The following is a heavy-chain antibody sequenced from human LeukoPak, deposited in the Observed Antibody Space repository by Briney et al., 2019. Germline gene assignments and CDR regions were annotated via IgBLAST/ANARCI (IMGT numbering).Heavy chain of an antibody. V-gene: IGHV1-69*13. CDR3: ARVPVYYYDSSGYYDL. D-gene: IGHD3-22*01. CDR1: GGTFSSYA. CDR2: IIPIFGTA. J-gene: IGHJ4*02. Sequence: ASVKVSCKASGGTFSSYAISWVRQAPGQGLEWMGGIIPIFGTANYAQKFQGRVTITADESTSTAYMELSSLRSEDTAVYYCARVPVYYYDSSGYYDLWGQGTLVTVSS.